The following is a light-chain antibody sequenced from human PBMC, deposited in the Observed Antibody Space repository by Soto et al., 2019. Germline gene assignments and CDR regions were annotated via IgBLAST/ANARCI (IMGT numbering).Light chain of an antibody. J-gene: IGLJ2*01. CDR1: NYNIGSNT. CDR3: APWDDSLNGVV. V-gene: IGLV1-44*01. CDR2: SNN. Sequence: QSVLTQPPSASGTPGQSATISCSGSNYNIGSNTVNWYQQLPGTAPKLLIYSNNQRPSGVPDRFSGSKSGTSASLAISGLQSEDEADYYCAPWDDSLNGVVFGGVTKLTVL.